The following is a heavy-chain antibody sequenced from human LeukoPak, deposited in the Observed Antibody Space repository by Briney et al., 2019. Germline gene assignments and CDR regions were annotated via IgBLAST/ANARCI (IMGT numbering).Heavy chain of an antibody. J-gene: IGHJ4*02. CDR3: AKDISGYYYDSSGYYH. D-gene: IGHD3-22*01. CDR2: IKQDGSEK. V-gene: IGHV3-7*03. Sequence: GGSLRLSCAASGFTFSSYWMSWVRQAPGKGLEWVANIKQDGSEKYYVDSVKGRFTISRDNAKNSLYLQMNSLRAEDTALYYCAKDISGYYYDSSGYYHWGQGTLVTVSS. CDR1: GFTFSSYW.